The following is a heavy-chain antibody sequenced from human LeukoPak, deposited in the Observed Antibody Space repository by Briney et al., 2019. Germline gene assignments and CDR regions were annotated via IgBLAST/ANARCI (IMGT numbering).Heavy chain of an antibody. V-gene: IGHV3-23*01. J-gene: IGHJ4*02. D-gene: IGHD3-22*01. Sequence: GGSLRLSCAASGFTFSCYAMSWVRQAPGKGLEWVSAISGSGGSTYYADSVRGRFTISRDNSKNTLYLQMNSLRAEDTAVYYCAKVGNYYDSSGYYYYFDYWGQGTLVTVSS. CDR2: ISGSGGST. CDR1: GFTFSCYA. CDR3: AKVGNYYDSSGYYYYFDY.